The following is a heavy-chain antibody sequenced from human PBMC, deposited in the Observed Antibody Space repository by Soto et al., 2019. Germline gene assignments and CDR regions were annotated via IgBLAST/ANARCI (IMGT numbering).Heavy chain of an antibody. D-gene: IGHD6-19*01. J-gene: IGHJ5*02. CDR2: ISAGGGTT. Sequence: GGSLRLSCAASGFTFSSYAMSWVRQAPGKGLEWVSGISAGGGTTYYADSVKGRFTISRDNSKNTLYLQMNSLRAEDTAVYHCTKRVPGSNCFDPWGQGTLVTVSS. V-gene: IGHV3-23*01. CDR3: TKRVPGSNCFDP. CDR1: GFTFSSYA.